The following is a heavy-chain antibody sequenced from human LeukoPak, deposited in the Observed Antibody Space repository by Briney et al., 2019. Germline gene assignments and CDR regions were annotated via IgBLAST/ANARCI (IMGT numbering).Heavy chain of an antibody. J-gene: IGHJ4*02. CDR2: TNPNSGDT. D-gene: IGHD2-2*01. CDR1: GYIFTGYY. CDR3: ARAVGDVIVPTAPLDY. V-gene: IGHV1-2*02. Sequence: ASVKVSCKASGYIFTGYYIHWVRQAPRQELEWMGWTNPNSGDTSSALKFQGRVTMTWDTSMNTAYMELGRLTSDDTSVYYCARAVGDVIVPTAPLDYWGQGTLVTVSS.